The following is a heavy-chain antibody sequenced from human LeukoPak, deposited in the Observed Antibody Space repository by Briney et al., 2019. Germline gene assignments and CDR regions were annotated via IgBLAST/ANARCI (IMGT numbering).Heavy chain of an antibody. J-gene: IGHJ4*02. V-gene: IGHV3-23*01. Sequence: GGTLRLSCAASGFTFSSFGMSWVRQAPGKGLEWVSGISGSGGSTYYADSVKGRFTISRDNSKNTLYLQMNSLRAEDTAVYYCAKVSGGYYFDYWGQGTLVTVSS. CDR3: AKVSGGYYFDY. CDR2: ISGSGGST. CDR1: GFTFSSFG.